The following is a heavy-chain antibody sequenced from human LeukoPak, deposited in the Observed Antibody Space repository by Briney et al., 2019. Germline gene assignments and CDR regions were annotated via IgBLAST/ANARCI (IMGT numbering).Heavy chain of an antibody. J-gene: IGHJ4*02. CDR2: ISGSGGST. CDR3: AKAPDYYDPIDY. V-gene: IGHV3-23*01. D-gene: IGHD3-22*01. Sequence: GGSLRLSCAASGFTLSSYWMHWVRQAPGKGLEWVSAISGSGGSTYYADSVKGRFTISRDNSKNTLYLQMNSLRAEDTAVYYCAKAPDYYDPIDYWGQGTLVTVSS. CDR1: GFTLSSYW.